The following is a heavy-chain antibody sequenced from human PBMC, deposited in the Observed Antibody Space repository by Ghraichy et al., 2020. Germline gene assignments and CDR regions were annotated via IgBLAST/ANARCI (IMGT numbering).Heavy chain of an antibody. Sequence: GESLNISCAASGFTFSSYAMSWVRQAPGKGLEWVSAISGSGGSTYYADSVKGRFTISRDNSKNTLYLQMNSLRAEDTAVYYCAKDALEFGIVGATTSGYWGQGTLVTVSS. J-gene: IGHJ4*02. CDR1: GFTFSSYA. V-gene: IGHV3-23*01. D-gene: IGHD1-26*01. CDR2: ISGSGGST. CDR3: AKDALEFGIVGATTSGY.